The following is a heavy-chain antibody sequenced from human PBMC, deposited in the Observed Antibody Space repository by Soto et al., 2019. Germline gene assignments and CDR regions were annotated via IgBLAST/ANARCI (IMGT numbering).Heavy chain of an antibody. CDR3: ARDRGILTGYTLCFDP. D-gene: IGHD3-9*01. CDR2: IYYSGST. CDR1: GGSISSGDYY. Sequence: SETLSLTCTVSGGSISSGDYYWSWIRQHPGKGLEWIGYIYYSGSTNYNPSLKSRVTISVDTSKNQFSLKVKSVTAADTAVYYCARDRGILTGYTLCFDPWGQGTLVTVSS. J-gene: IGHJ5*02. V-gene: IGHV4-61*08.